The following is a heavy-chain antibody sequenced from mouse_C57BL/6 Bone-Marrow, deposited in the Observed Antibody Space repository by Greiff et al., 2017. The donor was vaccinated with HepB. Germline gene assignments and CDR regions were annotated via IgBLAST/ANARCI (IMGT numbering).Heavy chain of an antibody. CDR2: IYPGDGDT. CDR3: ATQLAWFAY. CDR1: GYAFSSSW. J-gene: IGHJ3*01. V-gene: IGHV1-82*01. Sequence: VQLQQSGPELVKPGASVKISCKASGYAFSSSWMNWVKQRPGKGLEWIGRIYPGDGDTNYNGKFKGKATLTADKSSSTAYMQLSSLTSEDSAVYFCATQLAWFAYWGQGTLVTVSA. D-gene: IGHD4-1*02.